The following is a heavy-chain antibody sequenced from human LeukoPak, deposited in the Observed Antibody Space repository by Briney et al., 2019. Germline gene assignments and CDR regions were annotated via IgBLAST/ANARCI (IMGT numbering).Heavy chain of an antibody. CDR3: AKAYSSGWPTHPFDY. CDR2: LRGNGDT. D-gene: IGHD6-19*01. Sequence: GGSLTLSCAASGFTFSSYAMSWVRKTPARGLEWVSSLRGNGDTFYADSVKGRFTLSRDDSRNTVYLQLNNLRVEDTAVYYCAKAYSSGWPTHPFDYWGQGTLVTVSS. V-gene: IGHV3-23*01. J-gene: IGHJ4*02. CDR1: GFTFSSYA.